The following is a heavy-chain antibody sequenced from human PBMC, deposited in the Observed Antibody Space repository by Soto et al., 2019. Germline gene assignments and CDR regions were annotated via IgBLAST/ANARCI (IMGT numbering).Heavy chain of an antibody. CDR2: IFSNDEK. Sequence: QVTLKESGPVLVKPTEPLTLTCTVSGFSLSNARMGVSWIRQPPGKALEWLAHIFSNDEKSYSTSLKSRLTISKDTSKSQVVLTMTNMDPVDTATYYCARIPEYYDILTGYYSTYYFDYWGQGTLVTVSS. J-gene: IGHJ4*02. CDR1: GFSLSNARMG. CDR3: ARIPEYYDILTGYYSTYYFDY. V-gene: IGHV2-26*01. D-gene: IGHD3-9*01.